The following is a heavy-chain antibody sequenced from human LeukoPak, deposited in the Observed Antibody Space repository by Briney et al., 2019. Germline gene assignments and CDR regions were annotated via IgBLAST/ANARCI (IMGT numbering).Heavy chain of an antibody. J-gene: IGHJ4*02. V-gene: IGHV4-39*01. D-gene: IGHD1-26*01. CDR1: GGSISSSSYY. CDR3: ARHLDQQWEGDY. Sequence: SETLSLTCTVSGGSISSSSYYWGWIRQPPGKGLEWIGSIYYSGSTYYNPSLKSRVTISVDTSKNQFSLKLSSVTAADTAVYYCARHLDQQWEGDYWGQGTLVPVSS. CDR2: IYYSGST.